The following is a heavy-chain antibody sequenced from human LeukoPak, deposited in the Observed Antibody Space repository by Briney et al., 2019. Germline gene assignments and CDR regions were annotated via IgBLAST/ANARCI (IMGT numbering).Heavy chain of an antibody. CDR2: INPNSGGT. CDR3: ARSLAFWTRYYFDY. V-gene: IGHV1-2*04. J-gene: IGHJ4*02. Sequence: ASVKVSCKASGYTFTGYYMHWVRQAPGQGLEWMGWINPNSGGTNYAQKFQGWVTMTRDTSISTAYMELSRLRSDDTAVYYCARSLAFWTRYYFDYWGQGTLVTVSS. CDR1: GYTFTGYY. D-gene: IGHD3/OR15-3a*01.